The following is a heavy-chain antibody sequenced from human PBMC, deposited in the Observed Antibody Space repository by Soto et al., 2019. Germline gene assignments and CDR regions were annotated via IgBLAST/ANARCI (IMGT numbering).Heavy chain of an antibody. D-gene: IGHD2-15*01. Sequence: QVQLVQSGAEVKKPGSSVKVSCKASGGTFSSYTISWVRQAPGQGLEWMGRIIPILGIANYAQKFQGRVTMTADKSTSTAYMELSSLRSEDTAVYYCASGYCSGGSCYSSDYWGQGTLVTVSS. V-gene: IGHV1-69*02. CDR1: GGTFSSYT. CDR2: IIPILGIA. J-gene: IGHJ4*02. CDR3: ASGYCSGGSCYSSDY.